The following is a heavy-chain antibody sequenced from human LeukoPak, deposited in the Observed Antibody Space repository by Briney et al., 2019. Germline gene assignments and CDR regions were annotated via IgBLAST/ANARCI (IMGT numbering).Heavy chain of an antibody. CDR1: GFTVSHNY. D-gene: IGHD3-9*01. Sequence: PGGSLRLSCAASGFTVSHNYMSWVRQAPGKGLEWVSVIYSGGSTYYADSVKGRFTISRDNAKNSLYLQMNSLRAEDTAVYYCAKKAKYDILTGYDPWGQGTLVTVSS. J-gene: IGHJ5*02. CDR2: IYSGGST. V-gene: IGHV3-66*01. CDR3: AKKAKYDILTGYDP.